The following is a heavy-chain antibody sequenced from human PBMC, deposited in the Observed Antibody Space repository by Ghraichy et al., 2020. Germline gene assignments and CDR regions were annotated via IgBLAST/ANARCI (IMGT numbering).Heavy chain of an antibody. Sequence: ESLNISCTVSGGSISSYYWSWIRQPPGKGLEWIGNISYSGSTNYNPSLKSRVTISVDTSKNQFSLKLSSMTAADTAVYYCARGQYGYTYWCQGTLVTVSS. CDR1: GGSISSYY. J-gene: IGHJ4*02. V-gene: IGHV4-59*01. CDR3: ARGQYGYTY. D-gene: IGHD5-24*01. CDR2: ISYSGST.